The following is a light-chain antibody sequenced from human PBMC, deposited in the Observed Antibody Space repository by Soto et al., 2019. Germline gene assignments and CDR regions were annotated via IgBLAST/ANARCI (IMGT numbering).Light chain of an antibody. Sequence: DIQMTQSPSTLSASVGDRVTITCRASQTISSWLAWYQQKPGKDPKLLIYKASTLKSGVPSRFSGSGSGTEFTFTISSLQPEDIATFFCQQCYMGWTFGQGTKVDIK. V-gene: IGKV1-5*03. CDR3: QQCYMGWT. J-gene: IGKJ1*01. CDR1: QTISSW. CDR2: KAS.